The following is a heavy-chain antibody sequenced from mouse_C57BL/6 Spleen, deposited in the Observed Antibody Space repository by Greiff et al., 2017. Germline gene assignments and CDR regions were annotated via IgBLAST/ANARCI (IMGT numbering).Heavy chain of an antibody. CDR3: ARRGMTTVVRYFDV. CDR2: IYPRSGNT. CDR1: GYTFTSYG. D-gene: IGHD1-1*01. J-gene: IGHJ1*03. Sequence: VQLQQSGAELARPGASVKLSCKASGYTFTSYGISWVKQRTGQGLEWIGEIYPRSGNTYYNEKFKGKATLTADKSSSTAYMELRSLTSEDSAVYFCARRGMTTVVRYFDVWGTGTTVTVSS. V-gene: IGHV1-81*01.